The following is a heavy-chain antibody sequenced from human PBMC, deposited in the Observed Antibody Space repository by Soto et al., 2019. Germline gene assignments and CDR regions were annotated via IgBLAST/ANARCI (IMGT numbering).Heavy chain of an antibody. Sequence: GGSLRLSCAASGFTFDDYAMHWVRQAPGKGLEWVSGISWNSGSIGYADSVKGRFTISRDNAKNSLYLQMNSLRAEDTALYYCAKVVDFWSGYGYWGQGTLVTVSS. J-gene: IGHJ4*02. CDR1: GFTFDDYA. CDR2: ISWNSGSI. D-gene: IGHD3-3*01. CDR3: AKVVDFWSGYGY. V-gene: IGHV3-9*01.